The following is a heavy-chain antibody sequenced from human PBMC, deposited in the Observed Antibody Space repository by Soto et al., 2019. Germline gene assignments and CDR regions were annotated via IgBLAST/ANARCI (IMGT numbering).Heavy chain of an antibody. CDR2: IIPVLGVG. V-gene: IGHV1-69*01. D-gene: IGHD5-18*01. CDR3: AREAGYTYGYVFDS. CDR1: GGTFGNHA. J-gene: IGHJ4*02. Sequence: QVQLVQSGAEVKKPGSSVRVSCKASGGTFGNHAISWVRQAPGQGLEWLGGIIPVLGVGDNAQNFQGRVNITADASTSTAYLELSSLRSEDTALYYCAREAGYTYGYVFDSWGQGTLVTVSS.